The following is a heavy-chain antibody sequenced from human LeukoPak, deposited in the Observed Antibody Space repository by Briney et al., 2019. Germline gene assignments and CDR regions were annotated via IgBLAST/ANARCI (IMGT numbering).Heavy chain of an antibody. V-gene: IGHV1-2*02. D-gene: IGHD6-19*01. CDR2: INPNSGGA. Sequence: ASAKVSCKASGYTFTDYYMHWVRQAPGQGLEWMGWINPNSGGAHYAQKFQGRVSMTRDTSISTIYMELSRLTSGDTAVYYCARQASGGWYYDYWGQGTLVTVSS. J-gene: IGHJ4*02. CDR3: ARQASGGWYYDY. CDR1: GYTFTDYY.